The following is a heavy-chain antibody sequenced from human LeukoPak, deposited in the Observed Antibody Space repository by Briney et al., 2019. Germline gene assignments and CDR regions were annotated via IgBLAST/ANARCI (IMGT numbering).Heavy chain of an antibody. J-gene: IGHJ6*02. CDR3: AKGTHTYYYYYGMDV. V-gene: IGHV3-23*01. D-gene: IGHD2-2*01. CDR1: GFTFSSYA. Sequence: GGSLRLSCAASGFTFSSYAMSWVRQAPGKGLEWVSAISGSGGSTYYADSVKGRFTISRDNSKNTLYLQMNSLRAQDTAVYYCAKGTHTYYYYYGMDVWGQGTTVTVSS. CDR2: ISGSGGST.